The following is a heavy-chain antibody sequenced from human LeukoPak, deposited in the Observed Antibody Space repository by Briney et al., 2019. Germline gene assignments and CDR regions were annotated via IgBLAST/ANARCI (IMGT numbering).Heavy chain of an antibody. Sequence: GGSLRLSCVVSGFSIRYNYMSWVRQAPGKGLEWVSLIYSAGDSYYADSVKGRFIISKDNSKNTVYLQMSRLRPEDTAVYYCASHYCSAGSCYFDGWGQGTLVAVSS. CDR1: GFSIRYNY. J-gene: IGHJ4*02. CDR2: IYSAGDS. D-gene: IGHD2-8*02. V-gene: IGHV3-53*01. CDR3: ASHYCSAGSCYFDG.